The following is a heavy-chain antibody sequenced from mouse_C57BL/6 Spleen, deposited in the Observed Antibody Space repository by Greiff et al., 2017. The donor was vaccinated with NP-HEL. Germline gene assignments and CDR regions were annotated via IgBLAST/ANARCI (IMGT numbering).Heavy chain of an antibody. CDR1: GYTFTSYW. D-gene: IGHD1-1*01. Sequence: VQLQQPGAELVMPGASVKLSCKASGYTFTSYWMHWVKQRPGQGLEWIGEIDPSDSYTNYNQKFKGKSTLTVDKSSSTAYMQLSSLTSEDSAVYYCARSTTTVVEVFDYWGQGTTLTVSS. CDR3: ARSTTTVVEVFDY. CDR2: IDPSDSYT. V-gene: IGHV1-69*01. J-gene: IGHJ2*01.